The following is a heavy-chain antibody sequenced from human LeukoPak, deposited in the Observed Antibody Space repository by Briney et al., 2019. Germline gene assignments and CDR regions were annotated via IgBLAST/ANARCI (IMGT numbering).Heavy chain of an antibody. Sequence: SGGSLRLSCAVSGFTFSTYAMHWDRQAPGKGLEYVSAISGNGRTTYYATSVKGRFTISRDNSKSTLYLQMGSLRPEDMAVYYCARINRDDYGDYASDYWGQGTLVTVSS. CDR3: ARINRDDYGDYASDY. D-gene: IGHD4-17*01. J-gene: IGHJ4*02. V-gene: IGHV3-64*01. CDR1: GFTFSTYA. CDR2: ISGNGRTT.